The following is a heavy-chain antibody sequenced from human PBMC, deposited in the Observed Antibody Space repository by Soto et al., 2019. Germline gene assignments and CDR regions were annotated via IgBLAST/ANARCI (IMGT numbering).Heavy chain of an antibody. J-gene: IGHJ4*02. V-gene: IGHV1-18*01. D-gene: IGHD2-2*01. CDR2: ISVYNGST. Sequence: GASVKVSCKASGYTFTSYHITWVRQAPGQGLEWMGWISVYNGSTKYAQRIQGRVTMTADRSTSTAYMELRSLTSDDTAVYYCARRGYCSGTNCHLDYWGQGTLVTVSS. CDR3: ARRGYCSGTNCHLDY. CDR1: GYTFTSYH.